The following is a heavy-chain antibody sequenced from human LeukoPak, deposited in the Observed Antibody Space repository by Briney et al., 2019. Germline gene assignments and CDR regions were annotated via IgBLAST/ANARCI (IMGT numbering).Heavy chain of an antibody. CDR2: INHSGST. Sequence: SETLSLTCAVYGGSFSGYYWSWIRQPPGKGLEWIGEINHSGSTNYNPSLKSRVTISVDTSKNQFSLKLSSVTAADTAVYYCARGERGYDILTGLDYWGQGTLVTVSP. CDR1: GGSFSGYY. J-gene: IGHJ4*02. CDR3: ARGERGYDILTGLDY. V-gene: IGHV4-34*01. D-gene: IGHD3-9*01.